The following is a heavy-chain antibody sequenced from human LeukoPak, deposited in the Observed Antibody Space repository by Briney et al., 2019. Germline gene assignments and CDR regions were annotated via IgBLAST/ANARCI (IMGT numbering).Heavy chain of an antibody. V-gene: IGHV3-21*01. CDR1: GFTFSTYS. Sequence: GGSLRLSCAASGFTFSTYSMHWVRQAPGKGLEWVSSVRSGSTYINYADSVKGRFTISRDDAKKSLYLQMNSLRAEDTAVYYCARDGIFDYWGQGTLVTVSS. CDR3: ARDGIFDY. CDR2: VRSGSTYI. J-gene: IGHJ4*02.